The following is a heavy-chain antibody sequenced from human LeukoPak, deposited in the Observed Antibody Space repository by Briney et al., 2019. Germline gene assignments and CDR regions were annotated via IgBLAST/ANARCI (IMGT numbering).Heavy chain of an antibody. V-gene: IGHV4-4*02. J-gene: IGHJ4*02. CDR1: GASISSSYW. CDR3: ARHTKQVLRFLEWLSYLDY. Sequence: PSETLSLTCAVSGASISSSYWWNWVRQAPGKGLEWIGEIHHSGSTNYDPSLKSRVTISVDKSTNQFSLKLTSVTAADTAAYYCARHTKQVLRFLEWLSYLDYWGQGTLVTVSS. D-gene: IGHD3-3*01. CDR2: IHHSGST.